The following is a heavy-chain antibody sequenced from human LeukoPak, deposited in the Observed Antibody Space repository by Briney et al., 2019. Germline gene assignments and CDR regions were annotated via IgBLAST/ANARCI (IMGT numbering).Heavy chain of an antibody. V-gene: IGHV3-23*01. D-gene: IGHD3-3*01. J-gene: IGHJ6*01. Sequence: GGSLRLSCAASGFTFSSYAMSWVRQAPGKGLEWVSAISGSGGSTYYADSVKGRFTISRDNSKNKLYLQMNSVSAEDRAVYYCVEDLRFLEYTSYYYYGMDVWGQGPRVPVSS. CDR1: GFTFSSYA. CDR3: VEDLRFLEYTSYYYYGMDV. CDR2: ISGSGGST.